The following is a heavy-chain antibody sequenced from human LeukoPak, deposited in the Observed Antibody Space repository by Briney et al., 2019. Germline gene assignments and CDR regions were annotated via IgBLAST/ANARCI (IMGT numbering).Heavy chain of an antibody. J-gene: IGHJ4*02. CDR1: GFTFSSYG. CDR3: AAVYDSSGYYLGFDY. CDR2: ISYDGSNK. V-gene: IGHV3-30*03. D-gene: IGHD3-22*01. Sequence: GGSLRLSCAASGFTFSSYGMHWVRQAPGKGLEWAAVISYDGSNKYYADSVKGRFTISRDNSKNTLYLQMNSLRAEDAAVYYCAAVYDSSGYYLGFDYWGQGTLVTVSS.